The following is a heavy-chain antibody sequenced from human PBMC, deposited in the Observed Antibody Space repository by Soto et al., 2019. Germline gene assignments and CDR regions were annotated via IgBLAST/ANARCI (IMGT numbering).Heavy chain of an antibody. D-gene: IGHD4-17*01. CDR3: STNYGGNFHGSLYDF. Sequence: PSETLSLTCSVSGVAITTYYWRWLRQPPGKPLEWIGYIYYSGTSKYIPSLMSGVTMSVDIARNQFSLRLTSVTAAYTAVYYWSTNYGGNFHGSLYDFWGGGAMVTVSS. J-gene: IGHJ3*01. CDR2: IYYSGTS. CDR1: GVAITTYY. V-gene: IGHV4-59*01.